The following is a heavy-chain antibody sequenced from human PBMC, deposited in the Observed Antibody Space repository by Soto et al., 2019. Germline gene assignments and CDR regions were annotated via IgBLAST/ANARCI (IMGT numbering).Heavy chain of an antibody. V-gene: IGHV5-51*01. CDR1: GYNFAGYW. CDR3: ARGGVSTRTFDY. D-gene: IGHD3-3*01. Sequence: PVESLKISCKGSGYNFAGYWIAWVRQMPGKGLELMGIIYPSDSDTRYRPSFQGQVTISADKSISSAYLQWSSLRASDTAMYYCARGGVSTRTFDYLGQGTPVTVSS. J-gene: IGHJ4*02. CDR2: IYPSDSDT.